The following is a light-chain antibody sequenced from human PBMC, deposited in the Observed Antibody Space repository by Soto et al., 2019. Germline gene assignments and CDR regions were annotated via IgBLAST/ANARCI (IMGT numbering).Light chain of an antibody. CDR1: SSDVGAYNY. J-gene: IGLJ1*01. CDR3: SSHSSSSTPYV. V-gene: IGLV2-14*01. CDR2: EVS. Sequence: QSALTQPASVSGSPGQSIIISCTGTSSDVGAYNYVHWYQQHPGKAPKLMIYEVSNRPSGVSNRFSASKSGNMASLTISGLQAEDEADYYCSSHSSSSTPYVFGSGTKVTVL.